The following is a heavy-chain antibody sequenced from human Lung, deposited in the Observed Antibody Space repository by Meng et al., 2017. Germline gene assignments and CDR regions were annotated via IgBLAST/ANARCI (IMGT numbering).Heavy chain of an antibody. Sequence: VRLVESGGGSVQPGGSLGLSCAASGFILSSYWMHWVRQAPGRGLVWVSRINSDGSDTSYADSVKGRFTISRDNARNTLYLQMNSLRVEDTAVYYCAKVGYYDSSNYYAYFQHWGQGTLVTVSS. V-gene: IGHV3-74*02. CDR1: GFILSSYW. D-gene: IGHD3-22*01. CDR2: INSDGSDT. CDR3: AKVGYYDSSNYYAYFQH. J-gene: IGHJ1*01.